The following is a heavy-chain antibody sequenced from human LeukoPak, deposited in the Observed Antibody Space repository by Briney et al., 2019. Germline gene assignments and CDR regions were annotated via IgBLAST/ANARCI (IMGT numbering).Heavy chain of an antibody. CDR3: ARAMLCSSGITCSPGGDY. J-gene: IGHJ4*02. Sequence: GGSLRLSCAASGFTFSSYTMNWVRQAPGKGLEWVSSISSSGTYMYYADSVKGRFTISRDNAKNSLNLQMNSLRAEDTAVYYCARAMLCSSGITCSPGGDYWGQGTLVTVSS. V-gene: IGHV3-21*01. D-gene: IGHD2-2*01. CDR1: GFTFSSYT. CDR2: ISSSGTYM.